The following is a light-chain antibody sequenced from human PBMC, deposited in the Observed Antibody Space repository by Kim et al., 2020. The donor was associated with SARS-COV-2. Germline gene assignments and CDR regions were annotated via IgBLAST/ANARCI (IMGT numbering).Light chain of an antibody. CDR2: ASS. Sequence: LAPAEYAPPTCRASQRVPSSSLAWYQQKPGQAPRLLIDASSSRPTGVPDRFGGSGSGTDFTLTVTRLEPEDFAVYYCQQHGNSPYTFGQGTKLEI. J-gene: IGKJ2*01. V-gene: IGKV3-20*01. CDR3: QQHGNSPYT. CDR1: QRVPSSS.